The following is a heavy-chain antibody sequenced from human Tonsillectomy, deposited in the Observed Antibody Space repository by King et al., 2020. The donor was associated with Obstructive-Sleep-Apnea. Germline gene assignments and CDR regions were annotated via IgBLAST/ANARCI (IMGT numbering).Heavy chain of an antibody. J-gene: IGHJ4*02. V-gene: IGHV3-74*01. D-gene: IGHD1-26*01. Sequence: VQLVESGGGLVQPGGSLRLSCAASGFTFRTPWMHWVRQAPGKGLVWVSRINSDGSSTIYADFVKGRFTISRDNAKNTLYLQMNSLRAEDTAVYYCARDRGGAGPTTTDYWGQGTLVTVSS. CDR2: INSDGSST. CDR1: GFTFRTPW. CDR3: ARDRGGAGPTTTDY.